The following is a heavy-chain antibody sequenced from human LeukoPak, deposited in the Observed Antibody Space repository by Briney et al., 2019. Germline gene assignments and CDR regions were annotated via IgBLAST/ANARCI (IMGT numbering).Heavy chain of an antibody. CDR1: GYIFTSYG. CDR2: ISAYNGNT. J-gene: IGHJ5*02. Sequence: ASVKVSCKASGYIFTSYGISWVRQAPGQGLEWMGWISAYNGNTNYAQKLQGRVTMTTDTSTSTAYMELRSLRSDDTAVYYCAREDRHMNWFDPWGQGNLVTVSS. V-gene: IGHV1-18*01. CDR3: AREDRHMNWFDP.